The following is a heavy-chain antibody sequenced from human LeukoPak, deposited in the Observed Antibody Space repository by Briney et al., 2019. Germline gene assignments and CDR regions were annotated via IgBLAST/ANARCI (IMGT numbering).Heavy chain of an antibody. CDR2: IYYSGST. J-gene: IGHJ6*03. D-gene: IGHD5-24*01. V-gene: IGHV4-61*01. CDR3: ARVLRDQLYYMDV. CDR1: GGSVNSNTYY. Sequence: SETLSLTCIVSGGSVNSNTYYWSWIRQPPGKGLEWIGYIYYSGSTNYNPSLKSRVTISVDTSKNQFSLKLSSVTAADTAVYYCARVLRDQLYYMDVWGKGTTVTISS.